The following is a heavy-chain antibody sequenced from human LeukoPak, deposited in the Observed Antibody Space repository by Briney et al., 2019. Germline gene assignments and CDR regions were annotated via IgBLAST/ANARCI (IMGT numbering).Heavy chain of an antibody. J-gene: IGHJ5*02. CDR1: GFTFSSYA. D-gene: IGHD2-2*01. V-gene: IGHV3-23*01. CDR2: ISGSGGST. Sequence: GGSLRLSCAASGFTFSSYAMSWVRQAPGKGLEWVSAISGSGGSTYYADSVKGRFTISRDNSKNTLYLQKNSLRAEDTAVYYCASSIVVVPAANWFDPWGQGTLVTVSS. CDR3: ASSIVVVPAANWFDP.